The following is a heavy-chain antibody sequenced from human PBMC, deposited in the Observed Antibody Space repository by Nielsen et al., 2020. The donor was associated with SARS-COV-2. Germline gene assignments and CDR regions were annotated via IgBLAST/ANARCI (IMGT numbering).Heavy chain of an antibody. Sequence: GESLKISCAASGFTFDDYTMHWVRQAPGKGLEWVSLISWDGGSTYYADSVKGRFTISRDNSKNSLYLQMNSLRTEDTALYYCAKGYCSSTSCPTKYYYYYGMDVWGQGTTVTVSS. V-gene: IGHV3-43*01. CDR3: AKGYCSSTSCPTKYYYYYGMDV. CDR1: GFTFDDYT. CDR2: ISWDGGST. D-gene: IGHD2-2*01. J-gene: IGHJ6*02.